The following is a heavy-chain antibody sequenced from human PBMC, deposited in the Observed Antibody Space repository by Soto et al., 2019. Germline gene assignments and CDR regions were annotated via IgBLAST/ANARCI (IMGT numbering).Heavy chain of an antibody. CDR2: IYHSGST. J-gene: IGHJ6*04. V-gene: IGHV4-4*02. D-gene: IGHD3-3*01. CDR3: ASLRGHYDFWSGYFPLDV. CDR1: SGSISSSNW. Sequence: SETLSLTCAVSSGSISSSNWWSWVRQPPGKGLEWIGEIYHSGSTNYNPSLKSRVTISVDKSKNQFSLKLSSVTAADTAVYYCASLRGHYDFWSGYFPLDVWGKGTTVTVSS.